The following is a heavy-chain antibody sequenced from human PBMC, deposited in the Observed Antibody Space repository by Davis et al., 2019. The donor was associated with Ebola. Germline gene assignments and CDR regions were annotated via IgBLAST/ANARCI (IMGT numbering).Heavy chain of an antibody. Sequence: PGGSLRLSCQASGYNFTTYWIGWVRQRPGKGLDWMGIIYPDDSDTRYSPSFEGQVTISVDKSLKIVYLQWRSLTPSDTAMYYCARHVLPTVTNEAFDLWGQGTMVTVGS. D-gene: IGHD4-17*01. CDR1: GYNFTTYW. CDR2: IYPDDSDT. CDR3: ARHVLPTVTNEAFDL. V-gene: IGHV5-51*01. J-gene: IGHJ3*01.